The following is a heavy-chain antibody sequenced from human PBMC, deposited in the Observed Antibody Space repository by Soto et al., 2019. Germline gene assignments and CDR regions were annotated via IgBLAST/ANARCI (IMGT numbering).Heavy chain of an antibody. CDR2: ISGSGATT. CDR3: AKDWVYCSGGSCPRPFDY. V-gene: IGHV3-23*01. Sequence: EVQLLESGGGLVQPGGSLRLSCAASGFTFSSYAMTWVRQAPGKGLEWVSTISGSGATTHYSDSVKCRFTISRDNAKNTLCLKMNSLRAEYTAVYYCAKDWVYCSGGSCPRPFDYWGQGTLVTVSS. J-gene: IGHJ4*02. CDR1: GFTFSSYA. D-gene: IGHD2-15*01.